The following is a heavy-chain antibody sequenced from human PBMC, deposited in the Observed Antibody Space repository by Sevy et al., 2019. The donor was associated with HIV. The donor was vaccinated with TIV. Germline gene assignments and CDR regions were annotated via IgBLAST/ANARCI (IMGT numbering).Heavy chain of an antibody. V-gene: IGHV4-31*03. CDR1: GGSISSGGYY. Sequence: SETLSLTCTVSGGSISSGGYYWSWIRQHPGKGLEWIGYIYYSGSTYYNPSLKSRVTISVDTSKNQFSLKLSSVTAADTAVYYCARDYYDSSGYEGYWFDPWGLGTLVTVSS. CDR3: ARDYYDSSGYEGYWFDP. CDR2: IYYSGST. D-gene: IGHD3-22*01. J-gene: IGHJ5*02.